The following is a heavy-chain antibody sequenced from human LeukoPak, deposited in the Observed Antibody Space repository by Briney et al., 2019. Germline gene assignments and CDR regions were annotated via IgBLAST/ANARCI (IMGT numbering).Heavy chain of an antibody. CDR3: AIGSYSRWLPTDFDY. CDR1: GYTLTELS. Sequence: ASVKVSCEVSGYTLTELSMHWVRQAPGKGLEWMGGFDPEDGETIYAQKFQGRVTMTEDTSTDTAYMELSSLRSEDTAVYYCAIGSYSRWLPTDFDYWGQGTLATVSS. D-gene: IGHD5-24*01. J-gene: IGHJ4*02. V-gene: IGHV1-24*01. CDR2: FDPEDGET.